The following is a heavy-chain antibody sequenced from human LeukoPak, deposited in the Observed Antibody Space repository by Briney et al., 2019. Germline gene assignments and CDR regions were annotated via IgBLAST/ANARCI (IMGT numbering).Heavy chain of an antibody. Sequence: SETLSLTCTVSGGSISSGSYYWSWIRQPAGKGLEWIGRIYTSGSTNYNPSLKSRVTMSVDTSKNQFSLKLSSVTAADTAVYYCARDLVTFEEPYYYYYMDVWGKGTTVTISS. V-gene: IGHV4-61*02. J-gene: IGHJ6*03. CDR1: GGSISSGSYY. D-gene: IGHD3-9*01. CDR3: ARDLVTFEEPYYYYYMDV. CDR2: IYTSGST.